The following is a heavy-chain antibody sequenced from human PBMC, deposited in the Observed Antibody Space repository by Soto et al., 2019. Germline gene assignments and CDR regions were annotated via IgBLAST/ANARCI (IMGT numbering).Heavy chain of an antibody. Sequence: QVQLVQSGAEVKKPGSSVKVSCKASGGTFSSYAISWVRQAPGQGLEWMGGIIPIFGTANYAQKFQGRVTITADKSTSTAYMELSSRRSEDTAVYDCASGSPGKSTYYYYGMDVWGQGTTVTVSS. V-gene: IGHV1-69*06. CDR1: GGTFSSYA. J-gene: IGHJ6*02. CDR2: IIPIFGTA. CDR3: ASGSPGKSTYYYYGMDV.